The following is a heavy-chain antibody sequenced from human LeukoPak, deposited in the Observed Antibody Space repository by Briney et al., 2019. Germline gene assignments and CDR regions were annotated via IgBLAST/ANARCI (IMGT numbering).Heavy chain of an antibody. Sequence: PSETLSLTCTVSGGSINSDNYYWSWIRQPAGKGLEWIGRIYTSGSTYYIPSLKSRVTISLYTSKNQFSLKLSSVTAADTAVYYCATLTRAYGSGSYPDYYYYYYMDVWGKGTTVTISS. CDR2: IYTSGST. D-gene: IGHD3-10*01. V-gene: IGHV4-61*02. J-gene: IGHJ6*03. CDR3: ATLTRAYGSGSYPDYYYYYYMDV. CDR1: GGSINSDNYY.